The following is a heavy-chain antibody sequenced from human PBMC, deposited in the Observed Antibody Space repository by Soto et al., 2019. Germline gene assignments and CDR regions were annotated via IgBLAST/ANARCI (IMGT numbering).Heavy chain of an antibody. CDR2: INSDGIVT. V-gene: IGHV3-74*01. CDR3: ASASVADAFDI. Sequence: GGSLRLSCAVSGFTFSNYWMHWVRQAPGRGLVWVSRINSDGIVTSYADSVKGRVTISRDNAKNTLYLQMDNLRVEDTAVYFCASASVADAFDIWGQGTMVTVSS. J-gene: IGHJ3*02. CDR1: GFTFSNYW. D-gene: IGHD2-21*01.